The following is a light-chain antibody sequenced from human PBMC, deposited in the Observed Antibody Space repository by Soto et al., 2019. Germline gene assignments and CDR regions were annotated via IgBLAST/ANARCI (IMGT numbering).Light chain of an antibody. J-gene: IGKJ4*01. CDR1: ESVGNW. CDR2: AAS. V-gene: IGKV1D-12*01. CDR3: KQANSFPLS. Sequence: DIPMTQSPSSLSASVGDRITITCRAKESVGNWLAWYQQKPGKAPKLLIYAASTLPSGVPSRFSGRRSGTVFSLTVSSQQPEDFATYYCKQANSFPLSFGGGTKVEIK.